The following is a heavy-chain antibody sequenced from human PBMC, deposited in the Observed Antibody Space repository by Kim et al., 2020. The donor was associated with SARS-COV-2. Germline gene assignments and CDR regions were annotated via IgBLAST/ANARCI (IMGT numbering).Heavy chain of an antibody. D-gene: IGHD3-3*01. V-gene: IGHV3-23*01. CDR3: AKDPYYDFWSGYYFDY. J-gene: IGHJ4*02. Sequence: SVKGRLTISGDNSKNTLYLQMNSLRAEDTAVYYCAKDPYYDFWSGYYFDYWGQGTLVTVSS.